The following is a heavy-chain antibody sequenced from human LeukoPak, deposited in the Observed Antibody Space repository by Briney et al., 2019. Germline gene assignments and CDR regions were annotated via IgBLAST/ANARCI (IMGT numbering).Heavy chain of an antibody. D-gene: IGHD3-22*01. V-gene: IGHV4-38-2*02. J-gene: IGHJ3*02. CDR1: GYSISSGYY. CDR2: IYPSGST. CDR3: ARDRGDSSGYYGDAFDI. Sequence: PSETLSLTCTVSGYSISSGYYWGWIRQPPGKGLEWIGSIYPSGSTYYNPSLKSRVTISVDTSKNQFSLKLRSVTAADTAVYYCARDRGDSSGYYGDAFDIWGQGTMVTVSS.